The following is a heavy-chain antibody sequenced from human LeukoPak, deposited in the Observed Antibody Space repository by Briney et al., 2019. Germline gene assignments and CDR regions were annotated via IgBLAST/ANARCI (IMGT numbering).Heavy chain of an antibody. D-gene: IGHD2-2*01. CDR1: GFTFSSYW. J-gene: IGHJ4*02. CDR3: AVYCSSTSCYFV. V-gene: IGHV3-74*01. CDR2: INSDGSST. Sequence: GGSLRLSCAASGFTFSSYWMHWVRQAPGKGLVWVSRINSDGSSTSYADSVKGRFTISRDNAKNTLYLQMNSLRAEDTAVYYCAVYCSSTSCYFVWGQGTMVTVSS.